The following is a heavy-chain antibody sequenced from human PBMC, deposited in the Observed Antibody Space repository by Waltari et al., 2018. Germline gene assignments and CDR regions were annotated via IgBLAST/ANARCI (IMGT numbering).Heavy chain of an antibody. CDR1: GFTFGNYV. Sequence: EVRLLESGGGLVQPGGSLRLSCAGSGFTFGNYVMNWVRQAPGKGLEWVSSISASAVDTYYADSVKGRFTISRDNSKNTLNLQMNSLRVEDTAIYYCAKPMTPVTILIDWGQGTLVTVSS. CDR3: AKPMTPVTILID. V-gene: IGHV3-23*01. J-gene: IGHJ4*02. D-gene: IGHD4-17*01. CDR2: ISASAVDT.